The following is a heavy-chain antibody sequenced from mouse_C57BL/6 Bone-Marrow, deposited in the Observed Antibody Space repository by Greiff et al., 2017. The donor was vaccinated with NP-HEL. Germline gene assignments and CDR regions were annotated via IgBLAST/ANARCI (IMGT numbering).Heavy chain of an antibody. Sequence: QVQLQQSGAELVKPGASVKISCKASGYEFSNYWMNWVKQRPGKGLEWIGQIYPGDGDTNYNGKFKDKATLTAYKSSSTAYMQLSRLTSEDAAVYFCARGAYWGQGTRVTVSA. V-gene: IGHV1-80*01. CDR3: ARGAY. CDR2: IYPGDGDT. CDR1: GYEFSNYW. J-gene: IGHJ3*01.